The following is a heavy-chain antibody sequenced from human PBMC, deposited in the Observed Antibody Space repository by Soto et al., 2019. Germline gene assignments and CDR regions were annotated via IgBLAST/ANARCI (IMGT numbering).Heavy chain of an antibody. J-gene: IGHJ6*02. CDR3: TTKRARSGELLFGGMDV. D-gene: IGHD3-10*01. CDR2: IKSKTDGGTR. CDR1: GFTFSNVW. Sequence: GGSLSLSCAASGFTFSNVWMSWVRQAPGKGLEWVGLIKSKTDGGTRDYAAPVKGRFTISRDDSKNTLYLQMSSLKNEETAVYYCTTKRARSGELLFGGMDVWGQGTTVTVSS. V-gene: IGHV3-15*01.